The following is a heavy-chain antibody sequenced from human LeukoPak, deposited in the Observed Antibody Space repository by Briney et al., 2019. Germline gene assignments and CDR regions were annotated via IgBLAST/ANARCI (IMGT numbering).Heavy chain of an antibody. Sequence: GSLRLSCVVSGFTFSTSAMSWVRQAPGKGLEWVSGISESGGSTYYADSVKGRFTSSRDNSKNTLYLQTNNLRAEDTAAYHCAKGSFWGQGTLVTVSS. CDR3: AKGSF. CDR2: ISESGGST. J-gene: IGHJ4*02. V-gene: IGHV3-23*01. CDR1: GFTFSTSA. D-gene: IGHD3-10*01.